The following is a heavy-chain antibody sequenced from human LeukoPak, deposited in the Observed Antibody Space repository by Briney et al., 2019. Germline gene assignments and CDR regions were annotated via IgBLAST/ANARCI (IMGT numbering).Heavy chain of an antibody. CDR2: IYYSGST. D-gene: IGHD6-6*01. Sequence: SETLSLTCTVSGGSISSYYWRWIRQPPGKGLEWIGYIYYSGSTNYNPSLKSRVTISVDTSKDQFSLKLSSGTAADTAVYYCARAGGSIAARLDYWGQGTLVTVSS. V-gene: IGHV4-59*01. CDR1: GGSISSYY. J-gene: IGHJ4*02. CDR3: ARAGGSIAARLDY.